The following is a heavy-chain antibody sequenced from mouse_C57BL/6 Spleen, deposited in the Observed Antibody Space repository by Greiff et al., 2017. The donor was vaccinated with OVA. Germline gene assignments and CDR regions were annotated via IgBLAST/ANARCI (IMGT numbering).Heavy chain of an antibody. CDR2: IYPRSGNT. CDR3: ARSGYDYDEGYFDY. D-gene: IGHD2-4*01. CDR1: GYTFTSYG. Sequence: VNVVESGAELARPGASVKLSCKASGYTFTSYGISWVKQRTGQGLEWIGEIYPRSGNTYYNEKFKGKATLTADKSSSTAYMELRSLTSEDSAVYFCARSGYDYDEGYFDYWGQGTTLTVSS. V-gene: IGHV1-81*01. J-gene: IGHJ2*01.